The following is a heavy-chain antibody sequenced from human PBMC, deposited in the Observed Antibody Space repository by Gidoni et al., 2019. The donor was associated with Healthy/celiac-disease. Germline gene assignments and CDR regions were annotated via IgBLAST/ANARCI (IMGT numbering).Heavy chain of an antibody. Sequence: QVQLQQLRTGLLKPSETLSLTRAVYAGSFSGYYWRWIRQHPGKGLEWIGEINNSGSTNYNPSLKSRVTISVDTSRNQFSLKLSSVTAADTAVYYCARGDGSYGWFDPWGQGTLVSVSS. V-gene: IGHV4-34*02. CDR1: AGSFSGYY. CDR2: INNSGST. CDR3: ARGDGSYGWFDP. D-gene: IGHD1-26*01. J-gene: IGHJ5*02.